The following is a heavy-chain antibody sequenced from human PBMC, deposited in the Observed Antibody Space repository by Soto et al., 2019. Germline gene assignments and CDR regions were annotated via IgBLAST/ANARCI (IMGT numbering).Heavy chain of an antibody. CDR3: AKAVGDY. D-gene: IGHD1-26*01. V-gene: IGHV3-23*04. CDR2: FSGSGGAT. CDR1: GFIASNYA. J-gene: IGHJ4*02. Sequence: VQVVESGGGLVQPGGSLRLSCAASGFIASNYAMSWVRQAPGKGLEWVSGFSGSGGATFHADSVKGRFTISRDSSKNTIYLQMDRLRADDTAVYYCAKAVGDYWGRGTLVTVSS.